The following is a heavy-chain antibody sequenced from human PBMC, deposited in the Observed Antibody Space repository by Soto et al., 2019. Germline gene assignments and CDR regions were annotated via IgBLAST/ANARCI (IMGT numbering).Heavy chain of an antibody. CDR1: GGTFSSYA. D-gene: IGHD3-22*01. CDR3: ARGDSSGYSLAGTDAFDI. V-gene: IGHV1-69*13. CDR2: IIPIFGTA. J-gene: IGHJ3*02. Sequence: SVKVSCKASGGTFSSYAISWVRQAPGQGLEWVGGIIPIFGTANYAQKFQGRVTITADESTSTAYMELSSLRSEDTAVYYCARGDSSGYSLAGTDAFDIWGQGTMVTVSS.